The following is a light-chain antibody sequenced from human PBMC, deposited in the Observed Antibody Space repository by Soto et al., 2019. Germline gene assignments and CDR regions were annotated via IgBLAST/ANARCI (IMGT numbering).Light chain of an antibody. CDR3: QQRSNWTLT. CDR2: DAS. J-gene: IGKJ4*01. CDR1: QSVGSN. Sequence: EVVITQSPATLSVSPGERATLSCRASQSVGSNLAWYQKKPGQAPRILIYDASNRETGIPARFSGSGAGTECTRTISSLEPEDFEVYYCQQRSNWTLTFGGGTKVDIK. V-gene: IGKV3D-11*02.